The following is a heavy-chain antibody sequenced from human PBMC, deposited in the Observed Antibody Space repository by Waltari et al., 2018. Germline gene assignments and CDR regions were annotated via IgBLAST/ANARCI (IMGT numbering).Heavy chain of an antibody. D-gene: IGHD3-10*01. Sequence: QVQLVQSGAEVKKPGSSVKVSCKASGGTFSSYAISWVRQAPGQGLEWMGWIIPIFGTANDAQKVQGSVTITADESTSTAYMELSSLRSEDTAVYYCARDRLGSIGNWFDPWGQGTLVTVSS. J-gene: IGHJ5*02. CDR2: IIPIFGTA. CDR3: ARDRLGSIGNWFDP. V-gene: IGHV1-69*01. CDR1: GGTFSSYA.